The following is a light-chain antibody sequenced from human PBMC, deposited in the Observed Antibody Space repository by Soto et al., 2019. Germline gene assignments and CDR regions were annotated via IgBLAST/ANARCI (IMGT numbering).Light chain of an antibody. CDR1: QSVSSSY. CDR2: GAS. CDR3: QQYGTSPT. J-gene: IGKJ1*01. Sequence: ETVMTQSPATLSVSPGDRATLSCRASQSVSSSYLAWYQQKPGQAPRLLIYGASSRATGIPDRFSGSGSGTDFPLTISRLEPEDFAVYYCQQYGTSPTFGQGTKV. V-gene: IGKV3-20*01.